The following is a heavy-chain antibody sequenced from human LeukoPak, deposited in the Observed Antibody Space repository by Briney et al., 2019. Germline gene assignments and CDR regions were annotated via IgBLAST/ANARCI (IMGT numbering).Heavy chain of an antibody. CDR1: GFTVSSNY. CDR2: IYSGGST. J-gene: IGHJ3*02. V-gene: IGHV3-66*01. CDR3: AREAYYDILTAYYNGAFDI. Sequence: GGSLRLSCAASGFTVSSNYMSWVRQAPGKGLEWVSVIYSGGSTYYADSVKGRFTISRDNSKNTLYLQMNSLRAEDTAVYYCAREAYYDILTAYYNGAFDIWGQGTMVTVSS. D-gene: IGHD3-9*01.